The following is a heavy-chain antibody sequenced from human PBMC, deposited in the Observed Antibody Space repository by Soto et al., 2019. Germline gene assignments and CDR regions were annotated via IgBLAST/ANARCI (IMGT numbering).Heavy chain of an antibody. Sequence: SETLSLTCAVSGYSISSGYYWGWIRQPPGKGLEWIANIYHTGSTYYNPSLKSRVTISVDTSRNQFSLKLNSVTAADTAVYYCARAAKRGGVTANWFDPWGRGTLVTVSS. V-gene: IGHV4-38-2*01. CDR1: GYSISSGYY. CDR3: ARAAKRGGVTANWFDP. J-gene: IGHJ5*02. D-gene: IGHD3-16*01. CDR2: IYHTGST.